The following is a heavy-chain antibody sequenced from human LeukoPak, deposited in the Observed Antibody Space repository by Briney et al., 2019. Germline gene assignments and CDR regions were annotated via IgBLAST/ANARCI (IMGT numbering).Heavy chain of an antibody. J-gene: IGHJ4*02. Sequence: ASVKVSCKASGYTFTSYYMHWVRQAPGQGLEWMGIINPSGGSTSYAQKFQGRVTMTRDMSTSTVCMELSSLRSEDTAVYYCARDGPMWLVMGYWGQGTLVTVSS. D-gene: IGHD6-19*01. CDR1: GYTFTSYY. CDR3: ARDGPMWLVMGY. CDR2: INPSGGST. V-gene: IGHV1-46*01.